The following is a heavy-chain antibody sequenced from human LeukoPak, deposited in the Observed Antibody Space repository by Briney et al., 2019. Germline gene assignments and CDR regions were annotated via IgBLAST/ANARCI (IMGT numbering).Heavy chain of an antibody. D-gene: IGHD5-24*01. V-gene: IGHV4-39*01. CDR1: GGSISSSSYY. Sequence: PSETLSLTCTVSGGSISSSSYYWGWIRQPPGKGLEWIGSIYYSGSTYYNPSLKSRVTISVDTSKNQFSLKLSSVTAADTAVYYCARHEMATTYFDYWGQGTLVTVSS. CDR3: ARHEMATTYFDY. CDR2: IYYSGST. J-gene: IGHJ4*02.